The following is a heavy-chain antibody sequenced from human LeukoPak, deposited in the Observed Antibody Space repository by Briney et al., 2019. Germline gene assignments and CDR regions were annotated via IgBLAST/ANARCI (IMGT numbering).Heavy chain of an antibody. Sequence: QTLSLTCAVSGGSISSGGYSWSWIRQPPGKGLEWIGYIYHSGSTYYNPSLKSRVTISVDRSKNQFSLKLSSVTAADTAVYYCARDQVEGYCSSTSCRYWYFDLWGRGTLVTVSS. J-gene: IGHJ2*01. D-gene: IGHD2-2*01. V-gene: IGHV4-30-2*01. CDR2: IYHSGST. CDR3: ARDQVEGYCSSTSCRYWYFDL. CDR1: GGSISSGGYS.